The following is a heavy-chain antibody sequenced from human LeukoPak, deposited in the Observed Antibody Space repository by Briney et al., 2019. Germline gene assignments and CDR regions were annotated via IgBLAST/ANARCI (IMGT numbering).Heavy chain of an antibody. CDR2: ISSSSSYI. CDR3: ARDPHYYDSSGYYFDY. CDR1: GFTFSSYS. V-gene: IGHV3-21*01. Sequence: GGSLRLSCAASGFTFSSYSMNWVRQAPGKGLEWVSSISSSSSYIYYADSVKGRFTISRDNAKNSLYLQMNSLRAEDTAVYYCARDPHYYDSSGYYFDYWGQGTLVTVSS. J-gene: IGHJ4*02. D-gene: IGHD3-22*01.